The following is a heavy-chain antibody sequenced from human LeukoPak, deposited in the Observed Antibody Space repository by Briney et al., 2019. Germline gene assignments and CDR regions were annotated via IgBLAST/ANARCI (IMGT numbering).Heavy chain of an antibody. CDR2: MSPSGGT. CDR3: AKDSGFSVTYVAF. D-gene: IGHD5/OR15-5a*01. J-gene: IGHJ4*02. V-gene: IGHV3-23*01. Sequence: GGSLRLSCAASGFTFRSSAMSWVRQAPGKGLEWVSTMSPSGGTYYADYVKGRFTIPRVNSKNTLYLQMNSLRAEDTAIYYCAKDSGFSVTYVAFWGQGALVTVSS. CDR1: GFTFRSSA.